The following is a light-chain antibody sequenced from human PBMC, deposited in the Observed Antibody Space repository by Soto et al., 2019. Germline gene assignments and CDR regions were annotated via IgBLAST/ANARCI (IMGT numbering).Light chain of an antibody. CDR3: CSYAGSNNRV. CDR2: EVS. CDR1: SSDVGGYNY. V-gene: IGLV2-8*01. J-gene: IGLJ3*02. Sequence: ALTQPPSASGSPGQSVTISCIGTSSDVGGYNYVSWYQQHPGKAPKLMINEVSKRPSGVPDRFSGSKSGNTASLTVSGLQAEDEADYYCCSYAGSNNRVFGGGTKLTVL.